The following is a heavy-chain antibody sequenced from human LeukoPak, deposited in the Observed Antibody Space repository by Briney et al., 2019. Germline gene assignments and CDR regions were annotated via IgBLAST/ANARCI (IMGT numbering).Heavy chain of an antibody. J-gene: IGHJ5*01. CDR2: ISAYNGNT. Sequence: ASVKVSCKASGYTFTSYGISWVRQAPGQGLEWMGWISAYNGNTNYAQKLQGRVTITRNTSISTAYMELSSLRSEDTAVYYCARGISRWLQFDSWGQGTLVTVSS. D-gene: IGHD5-24*01. V-gene: IGHV1-18*01. CDR1: GYTFTSYG. CDR3: ARGISRWLQFDS.